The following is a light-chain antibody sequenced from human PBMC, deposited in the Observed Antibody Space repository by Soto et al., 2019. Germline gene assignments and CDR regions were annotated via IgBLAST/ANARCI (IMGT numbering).Light chain of an antibody. J-gene: IGKJ1*01. CDR3: QQRSNWTGT. V-gene: IGKV3-11*01. Sequence: EILLTQSPATLSWSPGERATLSCGASQSVSSYLAWYQQKPGQAPRLLIYDASNRATGIPARLSGSGYGTDLTITISSLQHEDFEVYYCQQRSNWTGTFGHGTKVDIK. CDR2: DAS. CDR1: QSVSSY.